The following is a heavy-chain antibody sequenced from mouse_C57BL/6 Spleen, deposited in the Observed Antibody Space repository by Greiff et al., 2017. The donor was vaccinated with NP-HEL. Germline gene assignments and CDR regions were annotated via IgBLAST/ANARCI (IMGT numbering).Heavy chain of an antibody. D-gene: IGHD1-1*02. V-gene: IGHV1-64*01. CDR1: GYTFTSYW. Sequence: VQLQQSGAELVKPGASVKLSCKASGYTFTSYWMHWVKQRPGQGLEWIGMIHPNSGSTNYNEKFKSKATLTVDKSSSTAYMQLSSLTSEDSAVYYCARGVAYYAMDYWGQRTSVTVSS. CDR2: IHPNSGST. CDR3: ARGVAYYAMDY. J-gene: IGHJ4*01.